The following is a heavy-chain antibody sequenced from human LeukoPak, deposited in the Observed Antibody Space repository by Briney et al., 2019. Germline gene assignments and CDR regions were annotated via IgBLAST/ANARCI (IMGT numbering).Heavy chain of an antibody. D-gene: IGHD2/OR15-2a*01. CDR3: AREVVIVPDYYYYGLDV. CDR1: GFTFSDYY. Sequence: GGSLRLSCAASGFTFSDYYMTWIRQAPGKGLEWLAFISGSGDSLYYADSVEGRFTISRDNAKGSLYLQMNDLRAEDTAVYYCAREVVIVPDYYYYGLDVWGQGTTVTVSS. V-gene: IGHV3-11*01. CDR2: ISGSGDSL. J-gene: IGHJ6*02.